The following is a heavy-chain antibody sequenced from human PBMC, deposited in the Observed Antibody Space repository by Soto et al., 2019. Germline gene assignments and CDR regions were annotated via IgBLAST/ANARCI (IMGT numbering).Heavy chain of an antibody. D-gene: IGHD2-2*01. CDR3: AKEDCSSTSCYPPSYYGMDV. V-gene: IGHV3-48*02. CDR2: ISSSSSTI. J-gene: IGHJ6*02. CDR1: GFTFSSYI. Sequence: PGGSRRLSCAASGFTFSSYIMNWVRQAPGKGLGWVSYISSSSSTIYYADSVKGRFTISRDNAKNSLYLQMNSLRDEDTAVYYCAKEDCSSTSCYPPSYYGMDVWGQGTTVTVSS.